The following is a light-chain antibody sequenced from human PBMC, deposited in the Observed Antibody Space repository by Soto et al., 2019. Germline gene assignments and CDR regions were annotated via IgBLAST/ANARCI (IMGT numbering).Light chain of an antibody. CDR1: QSVSSTY. CDR3: QQYVSSPLT. Sequence: EIVLTQPPGTLSLSPGERATLSCRASQSVSSTYLAWYQQKPGQAPRVLIYGASSRATGIPDRFSGSGSGTDFTLTISRLEPEDFAVYYCQQYVSSPLTFGGGTKVDIK. V-gene: IGKV3-20*01. CDR2: GAS. J-gene: IGKJ4*01.